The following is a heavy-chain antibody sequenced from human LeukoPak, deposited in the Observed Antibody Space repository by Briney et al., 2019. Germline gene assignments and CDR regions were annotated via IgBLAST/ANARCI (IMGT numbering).Heavy chain of an antibody. CDR1: GFTFSSYA. J-gene: IGHJ4*02. CDR3: ARRFYSSGYYFEDY. CDR2: ISYDGSNK. V-gene: IGHV3-30-3*01. D-gene: IGHD3-22*01. Sequence: GGSLRLSCAASGFTFSSYAMHWVRQAPGKGLEWVAVISYDGSNKYYADSVKGRFTISRDNSKNTLYLQMNSLRAEDTAVYYCARRFYSSGYYFEDYWGQGTLVTVSS.